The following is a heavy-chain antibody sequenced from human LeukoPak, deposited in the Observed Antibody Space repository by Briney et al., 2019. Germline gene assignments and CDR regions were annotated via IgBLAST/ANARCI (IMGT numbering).Heavy chain of an antibody. Sequence: GGSLRLSCAASGFDLSTYAMHWVRLTPGKGLEFVSAISKSGDDTSYGNDVKGRFTISRDNIKNTVDLEMGSLRVDDTGIYYCARIPEYWGQGTVVTVSS. CDR2: ISKSGDDT. CDR1: GFDLSTYA. D-gene: IGHD2-2*01. CDR3: ARIPEY. V-gene: IGHV3-64*01. J-gene: IGHJ1*01.